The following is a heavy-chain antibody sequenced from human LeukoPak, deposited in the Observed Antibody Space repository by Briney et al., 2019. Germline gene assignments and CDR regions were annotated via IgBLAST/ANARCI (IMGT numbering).Heavy chain of an antibody. CDR1: GFTFSSYG. J-gene: IGHJ4*02. V-gene: IGHV3-33*01. D-gene: IGHD1-14*01. CDR2: IWYDGSNK. Sequence: GGSLGLSCGASGFTFSSYGMRWVRQAPGKALEWVAVIWYDGSNKYYADSVKGRFTISRDNSKNTLYLQMNSLRAEDTAVYYCARPDGRGTQGVLDYWGQGTLVTVSS. CDR3: ARPDGRGTQGVLDY.